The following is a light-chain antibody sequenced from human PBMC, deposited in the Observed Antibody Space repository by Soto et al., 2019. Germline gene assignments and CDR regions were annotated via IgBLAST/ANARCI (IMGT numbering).Light chain of an antibody. CDR2: AAS. CDR3: QQLNTLPFT. V-gene: IGKV1-9*01. J-gene: IGKJ5*01. CDR1: QSISSY. Sequence: DIQLTQSPSFLSASVGDRVTITFRASQSISSYLNWYQQKPGKAPKLLIYAASSLQSGVPSRFSGSGSGTEFTLTISGLLPEDFATYHCQQLNTLPFTFGQGTRLEIK.